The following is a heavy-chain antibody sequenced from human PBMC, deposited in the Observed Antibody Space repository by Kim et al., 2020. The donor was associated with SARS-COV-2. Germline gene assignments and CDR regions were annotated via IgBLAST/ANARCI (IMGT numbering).Heavy chain of an antibody. V-gene: IGHV1-46*01. CDR3: ARGSSAEMATITSSFDY. Sequence: FQGRVTMTRDTSTSPVYMELSSLRSEDTAVYYCARGSSAEMATITSSFDYWGQGTLVTVSS. J-gene: IGHJ4*02. D-gene: IGHD5-12*01.